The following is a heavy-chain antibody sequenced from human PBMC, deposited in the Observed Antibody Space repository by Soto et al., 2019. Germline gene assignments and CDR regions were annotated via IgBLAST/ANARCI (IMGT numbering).Heavy chain of an antibody. Sequence: SETLSLTCGVEGGSFSGYYWTWIRKPPGTGLEWIGEINHSGSTNYNPSLKSRVTISVDTSKNQFSLKLTSVTAADTAVYYCARRIVAMETFDYWGQGTLVTVSS. CDR1: GGSFSGYY. CDR3: ARRIVAMETFDY. CDR2: INHSGST. D-gene: IGHD5-12*01. J-gene: IGHJ4*02. V-gene: IGHV4-34*01.